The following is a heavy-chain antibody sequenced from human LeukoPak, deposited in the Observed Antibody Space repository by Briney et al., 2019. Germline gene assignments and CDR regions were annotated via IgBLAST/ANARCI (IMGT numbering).Heavy chain of an antibody. V-gene: IGHV4-59*12. CDR2: IYYSGST. CDR1: GGSISSYY. Sequence: PSETLSLTCTVSGGSISSYYWSWVREPPGEGVGWSGYIYYSGSTNYNPSLKSRVTISVNTSKNQFSLKLISVPAADTAVYYCARAFDCGGNPPLDYWGQGTLVTVSS. D-gene: IGHD4-23*01. CDR3: ARAFDCGGNPPLDY. J-gene: IGHJ4*02.